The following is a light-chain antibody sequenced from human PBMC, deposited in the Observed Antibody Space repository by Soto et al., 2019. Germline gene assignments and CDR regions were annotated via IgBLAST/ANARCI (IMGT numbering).Light chain of an antibody. J-gene: IGKJ3*01. V-gene: IGKV3-20*01. CDR3: QQYGSSPLFA. CDR1: QSVSSNH. Sequence: EIVLTQSPGILSLSPGERATLSCRASQSVSSNHLAWYQQRAGQAPRLLIYGTSSRATGIPDRFSSSGSGTDFTLTISSLEPEDFAVYYCQQYGSSPLFAFGPGTEVDLK. CDR2: GTS.